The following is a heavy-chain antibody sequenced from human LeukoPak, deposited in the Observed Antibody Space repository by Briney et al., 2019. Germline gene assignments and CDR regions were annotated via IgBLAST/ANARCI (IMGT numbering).Heavy chain of an antibody. CDR2: IYYSGST. CDR1: GGSISSYY. D-gene: IGHD6-13*01. J-gene: IGHJ4*02. V-gene: IGHV4-59*01. Sequence: SETLSLTCTVSGGSISSYYWSWIRQPPREGLEWIGYIYYSGSTNYNPSLKSRVTISVDTSKNQFSLKLSSVTAADTAVYYCARGGDSSTLTLDYWGQGTLVTVSS. CDR3: ARGGDSSTLTLDY.